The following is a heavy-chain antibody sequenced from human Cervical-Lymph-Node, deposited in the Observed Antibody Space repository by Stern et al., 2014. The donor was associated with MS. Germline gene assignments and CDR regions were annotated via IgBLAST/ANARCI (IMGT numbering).Heavy chain of an antibody. V-gene: IGHV1-58*03. CDR1: GFTFISSA. Sequence: QLVESGPEVKKPGTSVKVSCKASGFTFISSAVQWVRQARGQRLEWIGWIAVATGGTNYAQGFQERVTLTRDMSTNTAYMELSSLRSEDTAVYYCAADAYCGADCNPYNWFAPWGQGTLVTVSS. D-gene: IGHD2-21*02. CDR3: AADAYCGADCNPYNWFAP. CDR2: IAVATGGT. J-gene: IGHJ5*02.